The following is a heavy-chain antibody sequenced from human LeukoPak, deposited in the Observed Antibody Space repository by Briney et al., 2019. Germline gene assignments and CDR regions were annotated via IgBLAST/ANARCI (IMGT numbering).Heavy chain of an antibody. V-gene: IGHV4-39*07. CDR3: ARRRLVRTYFDAFDI. J-gene: IGHJ3*02. CDR1: GGSISSSSYY. Sequence: SETLSLTCTVSGGSISSSSYYWGWIRQPPGKGLEWIGSIYYSGSTYYNPSLKSRVTISVDTSKNQFSLKLSSVTAADTAVYYCARRRLVRTYFDAFDIWGQGTMVTVSS. CDR2: IYYSGST. D-gene: IGHD6-19*01.